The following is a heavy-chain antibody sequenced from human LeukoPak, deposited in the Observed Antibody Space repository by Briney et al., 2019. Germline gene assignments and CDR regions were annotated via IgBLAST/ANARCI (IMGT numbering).Heavy chain of an antibody. Sequence: SETLSLTCTVPGGSISSSSYYWGWIRQPPGKGLEWIGSIYYSGSTYYNPSLKSRVTISVDTSKNQFSLKLSSVTAADTAVYYCARVHEAFFNWFDPWGQGTLVTVSS. V-gene: IGHV4-39*07. CDR2: IYYSGST. CDR1: GGSISSSSYY. J-gene: IGHJ5*02. CDR3: ARVHEAFFNWFDP.